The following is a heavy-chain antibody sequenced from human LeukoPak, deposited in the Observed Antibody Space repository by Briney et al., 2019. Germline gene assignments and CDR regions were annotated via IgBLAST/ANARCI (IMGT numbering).Heavy chain of an antibody. Sequence: GESLKISCKGSGYSFTSYWIGWVRQMPGKGLEWMGIIYPGDSDTRYSPSFQGQVTISADKSISTAYLQWSSLKASDTAMYYCARLDMITFGGVQYYFDYWGQGTLVTVSS. D-gene: IGHD3-16*01. J-gene: IGHJ4*02. CDR2: IYPGDSDT. CDR1: GYSFTSYW. V-gene: IGHV5-51*01. CDR3: ARLDMITFGGVQYYFDY.